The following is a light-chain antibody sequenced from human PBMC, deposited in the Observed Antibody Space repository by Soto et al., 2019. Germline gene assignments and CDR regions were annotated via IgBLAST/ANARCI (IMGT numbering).Light chain of an antibody. CDR1: SNDIGAYNY. J-gene: IGLJ1*01. Sequence: QSALTQPASVSGSPGQSITISCTGTSNDIGAYNYVSWYQQHPGTAPKLLIYDVTNRPSGVSDRFSGSKSGRTASLTISGLHPDDEADYYCTSYTSISAFVFGGGTKLTVX. CDR3: TSYTSISAFV. V-gene: IGLV2-14*03. CDR2: DVT.